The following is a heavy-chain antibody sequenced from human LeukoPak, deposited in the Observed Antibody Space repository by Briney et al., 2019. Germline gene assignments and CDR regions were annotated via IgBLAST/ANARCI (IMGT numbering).Heavy chain of an antibody. Sequence: SETLSLTCAVYGGSFSGYYWSWLRQPPGKGLEWIGEINHSGSTNYNPSLKSRVTISVDTSKNQFSLKLSSVTAADTAVYYCARARNTTPFDPWGQGTLVTVSS. D-gene: IGHD1-1*01. CDR2: INHSGST. V-gene: IGHV4-34*01. CDR3: ARARNTTPFDP. CDR1: GGSFSGYY. J-gene: IGHJ5*02.